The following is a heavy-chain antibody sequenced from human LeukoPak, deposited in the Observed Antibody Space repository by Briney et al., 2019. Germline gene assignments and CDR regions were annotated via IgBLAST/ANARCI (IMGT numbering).Heavy chain of an antibody. Sequence: GGSLRLSCVASGFSLSGYWMYWVRQAPGKGLEWVSAISGSGGSTYYADSVKGRFTISRDNSKNTLYLQMNSLRAEDTAVYYCAKIAGAAKRYYYGMDVWGQGTTVTVSS. J-gene: IGHJ6*02. D-gene: IGHD6-19*01. V-gene: IGHV3-23*01. CDR2: ISGSGGST. CDR1: GFSLSGYW. CDR3: AKIAGAAKRYYYGMDV.